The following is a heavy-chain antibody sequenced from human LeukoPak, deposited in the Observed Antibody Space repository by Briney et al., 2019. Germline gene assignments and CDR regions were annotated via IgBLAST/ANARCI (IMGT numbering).Heavy chain of an antibody. V-gene: IGHV4-39*01. J-gene: IGHJ3*02. D-gene: IGHD3-10*01. CDR3: ARHEGITMVRSDDFDI. CDR1: GGSISSSSYY. CDR2: IYYSGGT. Sequence: SETLSLTCTVSGGSISSSSYYWGWIRQPPGKGLKWIGSIYYSGGTYYNPSLKSRVTISVDTSKNQFSLKLSSVTAADTAVYYCARHEGITMVRSDDFDIWGQGTMVTVSS.